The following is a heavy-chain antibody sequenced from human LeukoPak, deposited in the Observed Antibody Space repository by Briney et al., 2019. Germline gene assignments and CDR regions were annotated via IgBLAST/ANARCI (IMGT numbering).Heavy chain of an antibody. Sequence: RTSETLSLTCPVPGGSINNYYWSWIRQPPPQGLEWIGYIYYSGYANYNPSLKSRVTISVDTSKNQFSLKLSSVTAADTAVYYCASSKTNGDSSGWYAWFDPWGQGTLVTVSS. CDR3: ASSKTNGDSSGWYAWFDP. CDR2: IYYSGYA. J-gene: IGHJ5*02. CDR1: GGSINNYY. D-gene: IGHD6-19*01. V-gene: IGHV4-59*01.